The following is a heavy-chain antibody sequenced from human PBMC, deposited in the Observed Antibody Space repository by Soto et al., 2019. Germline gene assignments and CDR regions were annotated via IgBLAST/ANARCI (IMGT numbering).Heavy chain of an antibody. Sequence: SGTLCLTCTVSGGSISSGDYYWSWIRQPPGKGLLWIGYIYYSGSTYYNPSLKSRVTISVDTSKNQFSLKLSSGTAADTAVYYCAGGAAAENNYGMDVWGQGTTVTVSS. D-gene: IGHD6-13*01. V-gene: IGHV4-30-4*01. J-gene: IGHJ6*02. CDR3: AGGAAAENNYGMDV. CDR1: GGSISSGDYY. CDR2: IYYSGST.